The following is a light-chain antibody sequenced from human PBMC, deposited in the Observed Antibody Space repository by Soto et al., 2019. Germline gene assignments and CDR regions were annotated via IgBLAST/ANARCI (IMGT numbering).Light chain of an antibody. CDR2: EGS. CDR1: SSDVGSYNL. J-gene: IGLJ1*01. Sequence: SVLTQPASVSGSPGQSITISCTGTSSDVGSYNLVSWYQQHPGKAPKLMIYEGSKRPSGVSNRVSGSKSGNTASLTISGLQAEDEADYYCCSYAGSSTLYVFGTGTKVTVL. CDR3: CSYAGSSTLYV. V-gene: IGLV2-23*01.